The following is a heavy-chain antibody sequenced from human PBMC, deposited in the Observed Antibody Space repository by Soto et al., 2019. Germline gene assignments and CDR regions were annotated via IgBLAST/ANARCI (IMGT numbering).Heavy chain of an antibody. Sequence: SETLSLTCTVSGGSISSYYWSWIRQPPGKGLEWIGYIYYSGSTNYNPSLKGRVTISVDTSKNQFSLKLSSVTAADTAVYYCARSGIAVDAFDIWGQGTMVTVSS. CDR2: IYYSGST. V-gene: IGHV4-59*01. CDR1: GGSISSYY. D-gene: IGHD6-13*01. CDR3: ARSGIAVDAFDI. J-gene: IGHJ3*02.